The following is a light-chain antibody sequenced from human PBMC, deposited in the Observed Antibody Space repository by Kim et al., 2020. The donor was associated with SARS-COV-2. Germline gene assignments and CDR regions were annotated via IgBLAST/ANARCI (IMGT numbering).Light chain of an antibody. CDR3: QVWDSSTDHVI. CDR2: FDK. CDR1: DIGRKS. J-gene: IGLJ2*01. V-gene: IGLV3-21*01. Sequence: PGETATISCGGNDIGRKSVHWYRQRPGQAPALVIYFDKDRPSGIPERFSGSNSENSATLTISRVEVGDEADYYCQVWDSSTDHVIFGGGTQLTVL.